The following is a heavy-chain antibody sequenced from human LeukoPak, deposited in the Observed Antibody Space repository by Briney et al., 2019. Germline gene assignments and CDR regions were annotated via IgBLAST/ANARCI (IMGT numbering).Heavy chain of an antibody. V-gene: IGHV4-39*01. Sequence: SETLSLTCTVSGGSISSSSYYRGWIRQPPGKGLEWIGSIYYSGSTYYNPSLKSRVTISVDTSKNQFSLKLSSVTAADTAVYYCASSREQQLVDNWFDPWGQGTLVTVSS. J-gene: IGHJ5*02. CDR1: GGSISSSSYY. CDR3: ASSREQQLVDNWFDP. CDR2: IYYSGST. D-gene: IGHD6-13*01.